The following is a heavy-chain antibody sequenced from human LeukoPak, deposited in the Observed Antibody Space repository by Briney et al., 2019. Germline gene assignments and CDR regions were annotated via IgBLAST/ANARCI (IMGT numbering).Heavy chain of an antibody. D-gene: IGHD3-22*01. CDR1: GGSFSGYY. Sequence: SETLALTCAVYGGSFSGYYWSWIRQPPGKGLEWIGEINHSGSTNYNPSLKSRVTISVDTSKNQFSLKLSSVTAADTAVYYCARHVRGYYDSSGYYSRRVRWFDPWGQGTLVTVSS. CDR3: ARHVRGYYDSSGYYSRRVRWFDP. V-gene: IGHV4-34*01. CDR2: INHSGST. J-gene: IGHJ5*02.